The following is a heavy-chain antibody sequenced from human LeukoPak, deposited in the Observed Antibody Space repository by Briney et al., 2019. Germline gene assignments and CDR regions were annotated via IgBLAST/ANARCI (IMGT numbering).Heavy chain of an antibody. CDR1: GFTFSSYA. CDR3: AREDGLYNWFDP. J-gene: IGHJ5*02. CDR2: TSYDGSNK. Sequence: GGSLRLSCAASGFTFSSYAMHWVRQAPGKGLERVAVTSYDGSNKYYADSVKGRFTISRDNSKNTLYLQMNSLRAEDTAVYCCAREDGLYNWFDPWGQGTLVTVSS. D-gene: IGHD3/OR15-3a*01. V-gene: IGHV3-30-3*01.